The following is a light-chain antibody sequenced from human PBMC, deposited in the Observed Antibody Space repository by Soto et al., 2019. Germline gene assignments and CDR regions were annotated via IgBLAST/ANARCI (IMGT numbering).Light chain of an antibody. J-gene: IGKJ4*01. V-gene: IGKV3-20*01. CDR2: GAS. CDR3: QQYFTSPLT. CDR1: QRVDNNF. Sequence: LTQSPGTLSLSPGEGATLSCRTSQRVDNNFVAWYQQKPGQAPRLLIYGASSRATGIPDRFSGGGSGTDFTLTISRLEPEDFAMYYCQQYFTSPLTFGGGTKVDIK.